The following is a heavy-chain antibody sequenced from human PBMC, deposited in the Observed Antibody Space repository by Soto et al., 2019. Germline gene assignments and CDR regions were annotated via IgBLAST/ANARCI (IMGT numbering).Heavy chain of an antibody. CDR1: GFTFSAYS. CDR3: ARDSCGAATCAKLFQH. D-gene: IGHD2-21*01. V-gene: IGHV3-21*06. CDR2: ISSSSDYI. Sequence: EVQLVESGGGLVKPGGSLRLSCAGSGFTFSAYSLSWVRQVPGKGLEWLSSISSSSDYIYYGDSVKGPFTISRDNAKNSVYLQMNSLRAEDTAVYYCARDSCGAATCAKLFQHWGQGTLVTVSS. J-gene: IGHJ1*01.